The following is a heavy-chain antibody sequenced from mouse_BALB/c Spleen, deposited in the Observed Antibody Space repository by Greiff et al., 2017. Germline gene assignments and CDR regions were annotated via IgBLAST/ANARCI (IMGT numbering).Heavy chain of an antibody. Sequence: QVQLQHSGAELMKPGASVKISCKATGYTFSSYWIEWVKQRPGHGLEWIGEILPGSGSTNYNEKFKGKATFTADTSSNTAYMQLSSLTSEDSAVYYCAKGGHDYDSDYWGQGTTLTVSS. D-gene: IGHD2-4*01. CDR3: AKGGHDYDSDY. J-gene: IGHJ2*01. CDR2: ILPGSGST. CDR1: GYTFSSYW. V-gene: IGHV1-9*01.